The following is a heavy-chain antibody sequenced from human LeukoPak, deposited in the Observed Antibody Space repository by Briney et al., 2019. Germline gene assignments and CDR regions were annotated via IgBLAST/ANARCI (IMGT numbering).Heavy chain of an antibody. Sequence: GRSLRLSCAATGFTFKDYGMHWVRQPPGKGLEWVSSIDWNGGGTDYADSVKGRFTISRDNAKNSLYLQLSSLRPEDTALYYCAKHMRATNTYSFFGLDVWGQGTTVTVSS. V-gene: IGHV3-9*01. CDR3: AKHMRATNTYSFFGLDV. J-gene: IGHJ6*02. CDR2: IDWNGGGT. CDR1: GFTFKDYG. D-gene: IGHD1-26*01.